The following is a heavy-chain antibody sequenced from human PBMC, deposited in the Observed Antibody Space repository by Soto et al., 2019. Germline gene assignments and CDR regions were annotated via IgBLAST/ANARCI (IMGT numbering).Heavy chain of an antibody. Sequence: ASVKVSCKASGYTFTSYGISWVRQAPGQGLEWMGWISAYNGNTNYAQKLQGRVIMTTDTSTSTAYMELRSLRSDDTAVYYCARGYLPMIVVGPFDYWGQGTLVTVSS. CDR1: GYTFTSYG. D-gene: IGHD3-22*01. CDR2: ISAYNGNT. CDR3: ARGYLPMIVVGPFDY. V-gene: IGHV1-18*01. J-gene: IGHJ4*02.